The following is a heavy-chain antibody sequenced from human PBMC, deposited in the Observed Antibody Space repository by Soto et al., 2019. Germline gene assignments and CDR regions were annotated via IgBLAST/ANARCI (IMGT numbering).Heavy chain of an antibody. CDR3: ARAPSWYNFDY. D-gene: IGHD6-13*01. J-gene: IGHJ4*02. V-gene: IGHV1-3*01. CDR2: INAGNGNT. CDR1: GYTFTSYA. Sequence: QVQLVQSGAEVKKPGASVKVSCKASGYTFTSYAMHWVRQAPGQGLEWMGWINAGNGNTKYSQKFQGRVTITRDTSASTAYMELSSLRSEDTAVYYCARAPSWYNFDYWGQGTLVTVSS.